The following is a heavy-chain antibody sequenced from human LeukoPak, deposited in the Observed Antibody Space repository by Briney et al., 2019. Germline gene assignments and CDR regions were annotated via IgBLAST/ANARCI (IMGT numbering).Heavy chain of an antibody. CDR1: GGSFSGYS. Sequence: SETLSLTCAVHGGSFSGYSWTWIRQPPGKGLEWIGEINHSGSTNYNPSLKSRVTISLDTSKNQFSLKLSSVTAADTAVYYCARQKGLAVAGHYYFYYYMDVWGKGTTVTVSS. J-gene: IGHJ6*03. D-gene: IGHD6-19*01. CDR2: INHSGST. V-gene: IGHV4-34*01. CDR3: ARQKGLAVAGHYYFYYYMDV.